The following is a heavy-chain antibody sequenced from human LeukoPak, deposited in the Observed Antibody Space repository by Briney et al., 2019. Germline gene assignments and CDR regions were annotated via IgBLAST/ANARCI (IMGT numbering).Heavy chain of an antibody. CDR2: IKSKTDGGTT. V-gene: IGHV3-15*01. Sequence: KSGGSLRLSCAASGFTFSNAWVSWVRQAPGKGLEWVGRIKSKTDGGTTDYAAPVKGRFTISRDDSKNTLYLQMNSLKTEDTAVYYCTTDLYYYYYGVDVWGQGTTVTVSS. J-gene: IGHJ6*02. CDR3: TTDLYYYYYGVDV. CDR1: GFTFSNAW.